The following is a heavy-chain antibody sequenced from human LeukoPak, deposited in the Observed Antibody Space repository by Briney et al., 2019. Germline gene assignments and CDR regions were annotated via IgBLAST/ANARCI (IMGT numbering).Heavy chain of an antibody. D-gene: IGHD6-13*01. J-gene: IGHJ5*02. CDR1: GGSFSGYY. CDR2: INHGGST. CDR3: ARRGIAAAGPPGAFDP. Sequence: PSETLSLTCAVYGGSFSGYYWSWIRQPPGKGLEWIGEINHGGSTNYNPSLKSRVTISVDTSKNQFSLRLSSVTAADTAVYYCARRGIAAAGPPGAFDPWGQGTLVTVSS. V-gene: IGHV4-34*01.